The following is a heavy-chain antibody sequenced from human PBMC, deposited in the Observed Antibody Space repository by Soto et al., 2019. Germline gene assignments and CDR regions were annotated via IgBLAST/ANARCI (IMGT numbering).Heavy chain of an antibody. CDR3: AVAVLVPAATDAFDI. V-gene: IGHV3-23*01. D-gene: IGHD2-2*01. Sequence: PGGSLRLSCAASGFTFSSYAMTWVRQAPGKGLEWVSVISGSGGSTYFADSVKGRFTISRDNSKNTLYLQMNSLRAEDTAVYYCAVAVLVPAATDAFDIWGQGTMVTVSS. CDR2: ISGSGGST. J-gene: IGHJ3*02. CDR1: GFTFSSYA.